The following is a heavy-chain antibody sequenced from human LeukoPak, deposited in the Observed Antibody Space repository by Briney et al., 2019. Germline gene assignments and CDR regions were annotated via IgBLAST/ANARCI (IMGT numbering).Heavy chain of an antibody. Sequence: GRSLILSCGASGFFFRSYVMQWVRQAPGKGLEWVAVIWNDGSEKYFAASVKDRFTIYRDNSNNTLDLQIDTLRPGDTAVYDCAKDTSASIYYREVWGKGTTVTVSS. J-gene: IGHJ6*03. CDR1: GFFFRSYV. CDR3: AKDTSASIYYREV. D-gene: IGHD2-2*01. V-gene: IGHV3-33*06. CDR2: IWNDGSEK.